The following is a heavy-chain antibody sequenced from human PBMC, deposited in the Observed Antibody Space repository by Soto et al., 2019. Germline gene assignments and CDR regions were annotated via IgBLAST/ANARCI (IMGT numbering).Heavy chain of an antibody. CDR3: ASPYYDFWSGYYSLSYYFDY. J-gene: IGHJ4*02. CDR1: GFTFSSYG. V-gene: IGHV3-30*03. Sequence: ESGGGVVQPGRSLRLSCAASGFTFSSYGMHWVRQAPGKGLEWVAVISYDGSNKYYADSVKGRFTISRDNSKNTLYLQMNSLRAEDTAVYYCASPYYDFWSGYYSLSYYFDYWGQGTLVTVSS. CDR2: ISYDGSNK. D-gene: IGHD3-3*01.